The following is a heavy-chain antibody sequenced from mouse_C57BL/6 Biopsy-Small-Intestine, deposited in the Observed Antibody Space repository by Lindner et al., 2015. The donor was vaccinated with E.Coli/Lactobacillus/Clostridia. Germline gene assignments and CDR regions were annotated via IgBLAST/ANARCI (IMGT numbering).Heavy chain of an antibody. V-gene: IGHV1-9*01. Sequence: VQLQESGAELMKPGASVKLSCKATGYTFTGYWIEWVKQRPGHGLEWIGEILPGSVSTNYNERFKDKATLTADKSSSTAYMQLSSLTSEDSAVHYCAREMIYYGPYWYFDVWGTGTTVTVSS. CDR2: ILPGSVST. D-gene: IGHD2-1*01. J-gene: IGHJ1*03. CDR1: GYTFTGYW. CDR3: AREMIYYGPYWYFDV.